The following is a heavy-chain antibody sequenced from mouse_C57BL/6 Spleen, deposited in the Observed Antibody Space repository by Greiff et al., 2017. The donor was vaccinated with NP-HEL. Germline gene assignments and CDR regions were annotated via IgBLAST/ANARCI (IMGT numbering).Heavy chain of an antibody. CDR1: GYTFTSYW. CDR3: ARIPVYDGYYPAY. CDR2: IDPSDSYT. J-gene: IGHJ3*01. V-gene: IGHV1-69*01. D-gene: IGHD2-3*01. Sequence: QVQLKQPGAELVMPGASVKLSCKASGYTFTSYWMHWVKQRPGQGLEWIGEIDPSDSYTNYNQKFKGKSTLTVDKSSSTAYMQLSSLTSEDSAVYYCARIPVYDGYYPAYWGQGTLVTVSA.